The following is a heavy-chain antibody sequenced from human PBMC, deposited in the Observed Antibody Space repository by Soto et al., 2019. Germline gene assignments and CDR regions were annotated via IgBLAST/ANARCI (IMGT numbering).Heavy chain of an antibody. CDR3: AREVFGYYDSSGYFDY. CDR1: GGTFSSYA. V-gene: IGHV1-69*13. Sequence: ASVKVSCKASGGTFSSYAISWVRQAPGQGLEWMGGIIPIFGTANYAQKFQGRVTITADESTSTAYMELSSLRSEDTAVYYCAREVFGYYDSSGYFDYWGQGTLVTVSS. J-gene: IGHJ4*02. CDR2: IIPIFGTA. D-gene: IGHD3-22*01.